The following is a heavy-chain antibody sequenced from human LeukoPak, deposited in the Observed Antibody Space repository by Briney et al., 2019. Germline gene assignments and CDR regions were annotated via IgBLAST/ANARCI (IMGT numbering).Heavy chain of an antibody. Sequence: SETLSLTCTVSGYSISSGYYWGWIRQPPGKGLEWIGSIYHSGSTYYNPSLKSRVTISVDTSKNQFSLKLSSVTAADTAVYYCARARGSENAFDIWGQGTMVTVSS. J-gene: IGHJ3*02. D-gene: IGHD6-19*01. CDR3: ARARGSENAFDI. V-gene: IGHV4-38-2*02. CDR1: GYSISSGYY. CDR2: IYHSGST.